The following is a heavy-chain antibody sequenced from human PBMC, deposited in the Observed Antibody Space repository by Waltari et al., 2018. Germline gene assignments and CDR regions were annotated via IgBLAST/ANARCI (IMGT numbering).Heavy chain of an antibody. D-gene: IGHD1-26*01. Sequence: QLQLQESGPGLVKPSETLSLTCTVSGGSISSSSYYWGWIRQPPGKGLEWIGSIYYSGSTYYNPSLKSRVTISVDTSKNQFSLKLSSVTAADTAVYYCARHPAYSGSLFDYWGQGTLVTVSS. CDR2: IYYSGST. CDR3: ARHPAYSGSLFDY. CDR1: GGSISSSSYY. V-gene: IGHV4-39*01. J-gene: IGHJ4*02.